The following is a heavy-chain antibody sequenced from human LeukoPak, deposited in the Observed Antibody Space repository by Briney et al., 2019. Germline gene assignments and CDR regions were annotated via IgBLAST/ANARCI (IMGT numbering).Heavy chain of an antibody. CDR1: GFTFSSYA. J-gene: IGHJ6*02. D-gene: IGHD2-21*02. CDR3: AKDTSIRYYYGMDV. CDR2: ISGSGGSK. V-gene: IGHV3-23*01. Sequence: PGGSLRLSCASSGFTFSSYAMSWVRQAPGKGLEWVSAISGSGGSKYYADSVKGRFTISRDNSKNTLYLQMNSLRAEDTAVYYCAKDTSIRYYYGMDVWGQGTTVTVSS.